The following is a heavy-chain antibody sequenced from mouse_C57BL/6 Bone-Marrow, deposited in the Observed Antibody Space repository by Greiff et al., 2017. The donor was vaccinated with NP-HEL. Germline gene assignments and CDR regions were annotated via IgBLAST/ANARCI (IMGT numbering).Heavy chain of an antibody. CDR1: GYSITSGYY. J-gene: IGHJ3*01. V-gene: IGHV3-6*01. CDR3: ARGAWFAY. CDR2: ISYDGSN. Sequence: EVQVVESGPGLVKPSQSLSLTCSVTGYSITSGYYWNWIRQFPGNKLEWMGYISYDGSNNYNPSLKNRISITRDTSKNQFFLKLNSVTTEDTATYYCARGAWFAYWGQGTLVTVSA.